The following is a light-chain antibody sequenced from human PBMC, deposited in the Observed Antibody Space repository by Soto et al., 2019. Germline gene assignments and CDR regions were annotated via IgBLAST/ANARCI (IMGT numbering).Light chain of an antibody. CDR1: GSNLGAGYD. J-gene: IGLJ1*01. CDR3: FSYAVTYARLRV. V-gene: IGLV1-40*01. Sequence: QAVVTQPPSVSGAPGQRVTISCTGSGSNLGAGYDVHWYQQLPGKAPKILIYGNINRPSGVPDRFSGSRSGNTASLTISGLQADDEGDYYCFSYAVTYARLRVFGTGTKLTVL. CDR2: GNI.